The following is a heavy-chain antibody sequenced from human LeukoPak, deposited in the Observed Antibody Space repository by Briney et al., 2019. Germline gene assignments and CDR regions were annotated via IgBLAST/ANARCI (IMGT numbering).Heavy chain of an antibody. V-gene: IGHV3-30*02. CDR3: AKDLESY. J-gene: IGHJ1*01. Sequence: GGSLRLSCAASGFTFSSYGMHWVRQAPGKGLEWVAFIRYDGSNKYYADSVKGRFTISRDNSKNTLYLQMNSLRAEDTAVYYCAKDLESYWGQGTLVTVSS. CDR2: IRYDGSNK. CDR1: GFTFSSYG.